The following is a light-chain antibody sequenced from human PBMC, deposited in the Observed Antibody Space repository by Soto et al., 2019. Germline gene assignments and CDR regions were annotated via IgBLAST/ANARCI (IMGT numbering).Light chain of an antibody. V-gene: IGKV1-39*01. CDR3: HETYSTRQT. J-gene: IGKJ1*01. CDR2: SAA. CDR1: QTVTDY. Sequence: DIQMTQSPSSLSASSGDTVTITSRAAQTVTDYLNWYQHNPGKAPKLLIYSAATLKSGVPSRFSGSGSGTDFALTITSLQPEDFGTYYCHETYSTRQTCGQGTKVDIK.